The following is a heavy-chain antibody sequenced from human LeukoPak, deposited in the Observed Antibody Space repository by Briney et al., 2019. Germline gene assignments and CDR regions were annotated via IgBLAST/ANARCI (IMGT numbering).Heavy chain of an antibody. Sequence: SETLSLTCTVAGGSISSFYWGWIRQPPGKGVEWIGHTHSSGNTNYNPSLKSRVTISVDTSKNQFSLKLSSVTAADTAVYYCARARVHSSSWYNWFDLWGQGTLVTVSS. CDR1: GGSISSFY. D-gene: IGHD6-13*01. CDR3: ARARVHSSSWYNWFDL. J-gene: IGHJ5*02. V-gene: IGHV4-59*12. CDR2: THSSGNT.